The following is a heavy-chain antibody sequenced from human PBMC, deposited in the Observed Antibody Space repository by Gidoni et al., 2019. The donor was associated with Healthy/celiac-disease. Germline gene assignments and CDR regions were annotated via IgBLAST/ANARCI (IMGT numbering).Heavy chain of an antibody. Sequence: QVQLVESGGGLVKPGGSLRLSCAASGFTFSDYYMSWSRQAPGKGLEWVSYISSSSSYTNYADSVKGRFTISRDNAKNSLYLQMNSLRAEDTAVYYCARDSGWFGDQSQGRWFDPWGQGTLVTVSS. J-gene: IGHJ5*02. CDR1: GFTFSDYY. D-gene: IGHD3-10*01. CDR3: ARDSGWFGDQSQGRWFDP. V-gene: IGHV3-11*06. CDR2: ISSSSSYT.